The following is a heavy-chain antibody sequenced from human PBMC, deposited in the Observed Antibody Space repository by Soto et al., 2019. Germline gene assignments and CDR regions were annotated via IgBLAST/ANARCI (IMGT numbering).Heavy chain of an antibody. CDR1: GGSFSGYY. D-gene: IGHD3-3*01. Sequence: PSETLSLTCAVCGGSFSGYYWSWIRQPPGKGLEWIGEINHSGSTNYNPSLKSRVTISVDTSKNQFSLKLSSVTAADTAVYYCARGGRITIFGVARRNTFDYWGQGTLVTVSS. CDR3: ARGGRITIFGVARRNTFDY. CDR2: INHSGST. V-gene: IGHV4-34*01. J-gene: IGHJ4*02.